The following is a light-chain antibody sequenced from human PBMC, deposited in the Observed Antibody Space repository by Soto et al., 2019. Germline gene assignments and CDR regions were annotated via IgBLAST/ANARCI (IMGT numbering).Light chain of an antibody. V-gene: IGKV3-20*01. CDR3: QNFGDSPFT. Sequence: EIGFLQAPDTPSFFSREKNTLSFRASETISSHYIAWYQQKPGQAPRLLIFGASTRATGIPDRFSGSWSGTDFTLTISRLEPEDFAVYYCQNFGDSPFTFGPGT. CDR2: GAS. CDR1: ETISSHY. J-gene: IGKJ3*01.